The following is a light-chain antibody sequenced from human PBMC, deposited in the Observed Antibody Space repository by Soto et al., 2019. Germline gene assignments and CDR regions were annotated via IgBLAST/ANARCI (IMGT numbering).Light chain of an antibody. Sequence: EIVLTQSPGTLSLSPGERATLSCRASQSVSDMYLAWYQQKPGQAPRLLIYASNRATGIPDRFSGSGSGTDFTLTISRLEPEDFAVYYCHHCGTSALFGPGTKVEIK. J-gene: IGKJ3*01. V-gene: IGKV3-20*01. CDR1: QSVSDMY. CDR3: HHCGTSAL. CDR2: AS.